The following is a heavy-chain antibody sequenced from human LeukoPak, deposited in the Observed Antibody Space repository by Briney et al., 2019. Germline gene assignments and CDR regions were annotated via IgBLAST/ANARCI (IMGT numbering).Heavy chain of an antibody. V-gene: IGHV3-53*05. J-gene: IGHJ6*02. CDR3: ARVPFSSSWYLKHYYGMDV. CDR1: GFTVSSNY. D-gene: IGHD6-13*01. CDR2: IYSGGST. Sequence: GGSLRLSCAASGFTVSSNYMSWVRQAPGKGLEWVSVIYSGGSTYYADSVKGRFTISRDNSKNTLYPQMNSLRSDDTAVYYCARVPFSSSWYLKHYYGMDVWGQGTTVTVSS.